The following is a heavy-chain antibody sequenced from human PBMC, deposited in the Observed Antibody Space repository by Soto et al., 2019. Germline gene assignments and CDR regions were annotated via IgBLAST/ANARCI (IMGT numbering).Heavy chain of an antibody. CDR3: ATNGYCSGGSCFGWAFDI. J-gene: IGHJ3*02. V-gene: IGHV1-24*01. Sequence: GASVKVSCKASGYTLTELSMHWVLQAPGKGLEWMGGFDPEDGETIYAQKFQGRVTMTEDTSTDTAYMELSSLRSEDTAVYYCATNGYCSGGSCFGWAFDIWGQGTMVT. CDR2: FDPEDGET. D-gene: IGHD2-15*01. CDR1: GYTLTELS.